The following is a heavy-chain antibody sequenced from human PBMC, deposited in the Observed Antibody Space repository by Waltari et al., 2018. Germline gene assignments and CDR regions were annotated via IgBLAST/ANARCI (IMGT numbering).Heavy chain of an antibody. CDR2: GST. V-gene: IGHV4-4*09. Sequence: GSTNYNPSLKSRVTISVDTSKNQFSLKLSSVTAADTAVYYCARVGWSGSSWVQGAPFDIWGQGTMVTVSS. CDR3: ARVGWSGSSWVQGAPFDI. J-gene: IGHJ3*02. D-gene: IGHD3-10*01.